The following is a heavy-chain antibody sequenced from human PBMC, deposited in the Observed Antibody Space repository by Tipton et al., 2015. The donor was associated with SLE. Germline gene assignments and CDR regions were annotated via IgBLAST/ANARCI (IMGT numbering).Heavy chain of an antibody. CDR1: GFTFSSYG. CDR3: AKDLGGYGGNSDY. CDR2: IRYDGSNK. Sequence: SLRLSCAASGFTFSSYGMHWVRQAPGKGLEWVAFIRYDGSNKYYADSVKGRFTISRDNSKNTLYLQMNSLRAEDTAVYYCAKDLGGYGGNSDYWGQGTLVTVSS. D-gene: IGHD4-23*01. J-gene: IGHJ4*02. V-gene: IGHV3-30*02.